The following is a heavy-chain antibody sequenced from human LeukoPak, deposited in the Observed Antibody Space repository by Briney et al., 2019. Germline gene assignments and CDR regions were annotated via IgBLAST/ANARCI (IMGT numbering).Heavy chain of an antibody. V-gene: IGHV1-2*02. J-gene: IGHJ6*03. CDR2: INPNSGGT. CDR1: GYTFTGYY. CDR3: ARAHYLCYYYYMDV. D-gene: IGHD3-10*01. Sequence: ASVKVSCKASGYTFTGYYMHWVRQAPGQGLEWMGWINPNSGGTNYAQKFQGRVTMTRDTSISTAYMELSRLRSDDTAVYYCARAHYLCYYYYMDVWGKGTTVTVSS.